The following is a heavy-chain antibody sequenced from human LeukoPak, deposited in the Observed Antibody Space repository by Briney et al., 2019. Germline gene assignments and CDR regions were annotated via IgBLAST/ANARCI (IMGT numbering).Heavy chain of an antibody. V-gene: IGHV3-21*01. Sequence: GGSLRLSCAASGFRLSDYDTNWVRQAPGKGLEWVSSISTGSRYIYYAYSVKGRFTISRDDAKNSLYLQMDYLRAEDTAVYYCARADCSGSTCHLRRSWFDPWGPGTLVTVSS. CDR3: ARADCSGSTCHLRRSWFDP. CDR1: GFRLSDYD. J-gene: IGHJ5*02. CDR2: ISTGSRYI. D-gene: IGHD2-2*01.